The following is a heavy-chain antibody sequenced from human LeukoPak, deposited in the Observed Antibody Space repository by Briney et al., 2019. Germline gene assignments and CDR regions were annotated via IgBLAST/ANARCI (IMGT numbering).Heavy chain of an antibody. CDR3: ARGTSHYDFWSGSDPNWFDP. D-gene: IGHD3-3*01. CDR1: GGSFSGYY. Sequence: SETLSLTCAVYGGSFSGYYWSWIRQPPGKGLEWIGEINRSGSTNYNPSLKSRVTISVDTSKNQFSLKLSSVTAADTAVYYCARGTSHYDFWSGSDPNWFDPWGQGTLVTVSS. J-gene: IGHJ5*02. V-gene: IGHV4-34*01. CDR2: INRSGST.